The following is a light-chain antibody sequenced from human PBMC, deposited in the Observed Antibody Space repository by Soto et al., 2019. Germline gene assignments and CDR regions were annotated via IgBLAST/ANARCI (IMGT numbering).Light chain of an antibody. CDR1: SSDVGYSDR. CDR3: SSYTNIALDVV. CDR2: EVS. V-gene: IGLV2-18*02. Sequence: QSALTQPPSVSGSPGQSVTLSCTGTSSDVGYSDRVSWYQQSPGTAPKLVIYEVSNRPSGVPDRFSGSKSGNTASRTISGLQAEDEADYYCSSYTNIALDVVFGGGTKLTVL. J-gene: IGLJ2*01.